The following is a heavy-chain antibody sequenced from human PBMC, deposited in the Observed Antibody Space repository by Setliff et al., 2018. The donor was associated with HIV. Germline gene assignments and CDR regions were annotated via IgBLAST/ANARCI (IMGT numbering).Heavy chain of an antibody. D-gene: IGHD6-19*01. CDR1: GGSFSGYY. CDR3: ARGRKKTLAVSGTRYFDF. Sequence: SETLSLTCAVYGGSFSGYYWSWIRQPPGKGLEWIGEINHSRSTNYNPSLKSRVTISVDTSKNQFSLKLSSAIAADTAVYYCARGRKKTLAVSGTRYFDFWGQGTLVTVSS. V-gene: IGHV4-34*01. J-gene: IGHJ4*02. CDR2: INHSRST.